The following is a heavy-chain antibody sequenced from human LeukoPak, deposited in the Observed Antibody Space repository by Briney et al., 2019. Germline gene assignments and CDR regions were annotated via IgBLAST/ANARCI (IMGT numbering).Heavy chain of an antibody. J-gene: IGHJ3*02. Sequence: ASVKVSCKASGYTFTSYGISWVRQAPGQGLEWMGWISAYNGNTNYAQKLQGRVTMTTDTSTSTAYMELRSLRSDDTAVYYCARTNYCSSTSCYGPDAFDIWGQGTMVTVSS. V-gene: IGHV1-18*01. CDR2: ISAYNGNT. CDR1: GYTFTSYG. CDR3: ARTNYCSSTSCYGPDAFDI. D-gene: IGHD2-2*01.